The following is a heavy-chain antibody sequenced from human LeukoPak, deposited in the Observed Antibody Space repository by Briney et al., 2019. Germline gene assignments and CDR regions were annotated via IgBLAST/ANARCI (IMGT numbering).Heavy chain of an antibody. CDR3: ARLVGATTPPDY. CDR2: ISAYNGNT. V-gene: IGHV1-18*01. D-gene: IGHD1-26*01. Sequence: ASVKVSCEASGYTFTSYGMSWVRQAPGQGLEWMGWISAYNGNTNYAQKLQGRVTMTTDTSTSTAYMELRSLRSDDTAVYYCARLVGATTPPDYWGQGTLVTVSS. J-gene: IGHJ4*02. CDR1: GYTFTSYG.